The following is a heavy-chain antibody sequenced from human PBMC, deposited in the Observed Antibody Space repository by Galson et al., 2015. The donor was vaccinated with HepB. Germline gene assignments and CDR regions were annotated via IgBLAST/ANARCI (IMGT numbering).Heavy chain of an antibody. CDR2: ISYDGTFK. CDR3: AREGSPQTSSWYAFEV. J-gene: IGHJ3*01. D-gene: IGHD6-13*01. V-gene: IGHV3-30*04. Sequence: SLRLSCAASFTFRGYAMHWVRQAPGKGLEWVALISYDGTFKNYGDSVKGRFTVSRDNFKNTLYLQMNSLRPEDTAVYYCAREGSPQTSSWYAFEVWGQGTMVTVSP. CDR1: FTFRGYA.